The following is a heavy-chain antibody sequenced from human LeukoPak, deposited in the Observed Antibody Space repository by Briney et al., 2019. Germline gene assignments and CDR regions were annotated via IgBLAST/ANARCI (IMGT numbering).Heavy chain of an antibody. V-gene: IGHV4-59*11. CDR3: ARVSNWFDY. D-gene: IGHD1-1*01. Sequence: SETLSLTCTVSGGSITTHYWSWVRQPPGKGLEYIGYIYFSGSSNYNPSFKGRVTISADTSKNQFSLKLNSVTAADTAVYYCARVSNWFDYWGQGTLVTVSS. J-gene: IGHJ4*02. CDR2: IYFSGSS. CDR1: GGSITTHY.